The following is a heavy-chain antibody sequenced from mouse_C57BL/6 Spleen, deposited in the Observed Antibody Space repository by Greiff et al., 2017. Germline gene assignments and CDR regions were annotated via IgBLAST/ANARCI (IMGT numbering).Heavy chain of an antibody. V-gene: IGHV3-8*01. D-gene: IGHD2-3*01. CDR1: GYSITSDY. J-gene: IGHJ1*03. Sequence: VQLKESGPGLAKPSQTLSLTCSVTGYSITSDYWNWIRKFPGNKLEYMGYISYSGSTYYNPSLNSRISITRDTSKNQYYLQLNSVTTEDTATYYCARSDDGYYWYFDVWGTGTTVTVSS. CDR2: ISYSGST. CDR3: ARSDDGYYWYFDV.